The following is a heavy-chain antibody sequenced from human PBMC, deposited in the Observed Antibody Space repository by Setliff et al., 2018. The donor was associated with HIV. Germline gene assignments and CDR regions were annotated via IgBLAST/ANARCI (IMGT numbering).Heavy chain of an antibody. Sequence: PGGSLRLSCAASGFASSDHFVDWVRQAPGKGLEWISYIRSDSEIVYADSVKGRFTISRDNAKNSLYLQMNSLRADDTALYYCVRDLARVIAHWGQGTLVTVSS. CDR2: IRSDSEI. V-gene: IGHV3-11*04. CDR1: GFASSDHF. D-gene: IGHD2-21*01. J-gene: IGHJ4*02. CDR3: VRDLARVIAH.